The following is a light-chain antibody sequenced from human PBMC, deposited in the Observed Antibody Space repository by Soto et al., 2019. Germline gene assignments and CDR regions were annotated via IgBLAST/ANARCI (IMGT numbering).Light chain of an antibody. CDR1: QGISSY. CDR3: QQYSSYPPT. Sequence: AIRMTQSPSSLSASPGDRVTITCRASQGISSYLAWYQQKPGKAPKLLIYAASTLQSGVPSRFSGSGSGTDFTLTISCLQSEDFATYYCQQYSSYPPTFGGGTKVDIK. CDR2: AAS. J-gene: IGKJ4*01. V-gene: IGKV1-8*01.